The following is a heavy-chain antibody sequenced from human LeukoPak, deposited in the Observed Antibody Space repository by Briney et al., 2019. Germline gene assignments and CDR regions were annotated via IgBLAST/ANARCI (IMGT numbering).Heavy chain of an antibody. CDR1: GFSVTNNY. CDR3: ARVGSGNFLGAFDI. J-gene: IGHJ3*02. V-gene: IGHV3-7*03. D-gene: IGHD1-26*01. CDR2: IDQDGSEK. Sequence: GGSLRLSCAASGFSVTNNYITWVRQAPGKRLEWVANIDQDGSEKYYVDSVKGRFTISRDNAKNSLFLQMNSLRAEDTAVYYCARVGSGNFLGAFDIWGQGTMVTVSS.